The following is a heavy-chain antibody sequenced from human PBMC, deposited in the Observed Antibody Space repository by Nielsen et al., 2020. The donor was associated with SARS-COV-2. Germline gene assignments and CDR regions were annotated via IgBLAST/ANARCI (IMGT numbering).Heavy chain of an antibody. Sequence: GESLKISCAASGFTVSSNYMSWVRQAPGKGLEWVSVIYSGGSTYYADSVKGRFTISRDNSKNTLYLQMNSLRAEDTAVYYCAKYTVKYYDILTGYYYYYGMDVWGQGTTVTVSS. V-gene: IGHV3-53*01. J-gene: IGHJ6*02. CDR3: AKYTVKYYDILTGYYYYYGMDV. CDR2: IYSGGST. D-gene: IGHD3-9*01. CDR1: GFTVSSNY.